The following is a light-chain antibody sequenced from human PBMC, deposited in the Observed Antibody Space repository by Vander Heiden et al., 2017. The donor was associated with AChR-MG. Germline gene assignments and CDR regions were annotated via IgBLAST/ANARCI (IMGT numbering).Light chain of an antibody. CDR3: SSYTSSSTLEV. V-gene: IGLV2-14*03. CDR2: DVS. J-gene: IGLJ3*02. CDR1: SSDVGGYNY. Sequence: QSALTQPASVSGSPGQSITISCTGTSSDVGGYNYVSWYQQHPGKAPKLMSYDVSNRPSGVSNRFSGSKSGNTASLTISGLQAEDEADYDGSSYTSSSTLEVFGGGTKLTVL.